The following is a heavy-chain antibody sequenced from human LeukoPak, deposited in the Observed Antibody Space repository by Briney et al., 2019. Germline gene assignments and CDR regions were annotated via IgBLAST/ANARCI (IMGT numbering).Heavy chain of an antibody. J-gene: IGHJ4*02. CDR3: ARGRRYDSGSYRLFDY. Sequence: SETLSLTCAVYGGSFSGYYWTWIRHPPGKALELIGEINHSGRTNNNNPSLKSRVTLSVDTSKNQLSLNLTSVTAADTAVYYCARGRRYDSGSYRLFDYWGQGTLVTVSS. CDR2: INHSGRTN. CDR1: GGSFSGYY. D-gene: IGHD3-10*01. V-gene: IGHV4-34*01.